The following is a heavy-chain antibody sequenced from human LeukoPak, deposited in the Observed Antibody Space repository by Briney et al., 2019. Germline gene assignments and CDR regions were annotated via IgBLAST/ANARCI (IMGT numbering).Heavy chain of an antibody. D-gene: IGHD6-19*01. CDR1: GFTFGSYA. CDR3: ANIAVAGNFDY. Sequence: GGSLRLSCAASGFTFGSYAMHWVRQAPGKGLEWVAVISYDGSNKYYADSVKGRFTISRDNSKNTLYLQMNSLRAEDTAVYYCANIAVAGNFDYWGQGTLVTVSS. CDR2: ISYDGSNK. J-gene: IGHJ4*02. V-gene: IGHV3-30-3*01.